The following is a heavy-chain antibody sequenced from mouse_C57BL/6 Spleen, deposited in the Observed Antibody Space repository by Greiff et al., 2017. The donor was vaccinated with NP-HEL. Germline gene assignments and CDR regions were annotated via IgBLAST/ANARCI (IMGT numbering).Heavy chain of an antibody. Sequence: QVQLQQPGAELVRPGTSVKLSCKASGYTFTSYWMHWVKQRPGQGLEWIGVIDPSDSYTNYNQKFKGKATLTVDTSSSTAYMQLSSLTSEDSAVYYCARYDYYGSRGAYWGQGTLVTVSA. J-gene: IGHJ3*01. CDR3: ARYDYYGSRGAY. CDR1: GYTFTSYW. CDR2: IDPSDSYT. D-gene: IGHD1-1*01. V-gene: IGHV1-59*01.